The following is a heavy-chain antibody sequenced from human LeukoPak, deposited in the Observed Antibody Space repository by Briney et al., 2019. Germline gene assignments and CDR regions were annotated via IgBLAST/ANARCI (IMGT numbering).Heavy chain of an antibody. J-gene: IGHJ4*02. CDR2: IIPIFGTA. Sequence: SVKVSCKASGYTFTSYGISWVRQAPGQGLEWMGGIIPIFGTANYAQKFQGRVTITTDESTSTAYMELSSLRSEDTAVYYCARVHTPGYSSGWFFDYWGQGTLVTVSS. CDR3: ARVHTPGYSSGWFFDY. CDR1: GYTFTSYG. V-gene: IGHV1-69*05. D-gene: IGHD6-19*01.